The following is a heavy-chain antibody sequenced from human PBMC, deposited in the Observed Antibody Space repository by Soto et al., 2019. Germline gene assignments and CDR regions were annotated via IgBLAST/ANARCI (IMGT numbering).Heavy chain of an antibody. V-gene: IGHV4-34*01. CDR3: ARGKGPSYYYYYGMDV. CDR1: GGSFSGYY. Sequence: QVQLQQWGAGLLKPSETLSLTCAVYGGSFSGYYWSWIRQPPGKGLEWIGEINHSGSTNYNPSLKSRVTITVDTSKNQFSPKLSSVTAADTAVYYCARGKGPSYYYYYGMDVWGQGTTVTVSS. J-gene: IGHJ6*02. CDR2: INHSGST.